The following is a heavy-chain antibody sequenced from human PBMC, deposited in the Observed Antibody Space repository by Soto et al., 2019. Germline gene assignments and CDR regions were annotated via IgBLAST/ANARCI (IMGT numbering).Heavy chain of an antibody. CDR2: SYYSGST. D-gene: IGHD5-18*01. CDR1: GGSISSYY. Sequence: QVQLQESGPGLVKPSETLSLTCTVSGGSISSYYWSWIRQPPGKGLEWIGYSYYSGSTNYNPSLKSRVTISVDTSKNQFSLKLSSVTAADTAVYYCARQGLFGYSYGYDYYYGMDVWGQGTTVTVSS. CDR3: ARQGLFGYSYGYDYYYGMDV. J-gene: IGHJ6*02. V-gene: IGHV4-59*01.